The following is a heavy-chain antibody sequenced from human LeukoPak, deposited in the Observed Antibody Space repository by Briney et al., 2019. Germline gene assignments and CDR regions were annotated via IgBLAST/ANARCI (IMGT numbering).Heavy chain of an antibody. V-gene: IGHV3-7*02. CDR1: GFTFSRYW. CDR2: IKQDGSEK. D-gene: IGHD1-26*01. Sequence: GSLRLSCAASGFTFSRYWMAWVRQAPGKGLEWVANIKQDGSEKYYVDSVKGRFTISRDNAKNSLFLQMNSLRAEDTAAYYCAGGFYSGSFDPWGQGTLVTVSS. CDR3: AGGFYSGSFDP. J-gene: IGHJ5*02.